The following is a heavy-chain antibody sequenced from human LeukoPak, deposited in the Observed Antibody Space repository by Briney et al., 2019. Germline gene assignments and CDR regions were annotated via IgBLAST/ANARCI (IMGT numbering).Heavy chain of an antibody. J-gene: IGHJ3*02. V-gene: IGHV1-18*01. CDR2: ISAYNGDI. CDR1: GYTFTKYG. Sequence: ASVKVSCTASGYTFTKYGVSWVRQAPGQGLEWMGWISAYNGDIKYAQRGKGRVTMTTDTSTSTVYMELRSLRSDDTAVYYCARESGSDAFDIWGQGTMVTVSS. CDR3: ARESGSDAFDI.